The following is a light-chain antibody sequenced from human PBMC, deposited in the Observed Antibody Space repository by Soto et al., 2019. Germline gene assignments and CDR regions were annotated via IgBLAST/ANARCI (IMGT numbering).Light chain of an antibody. Sequence: QSALTQPASVSGSPGQSITISCTGSSSDVGAYNYVSWYQQYPGNAPKLIIYEVNYRPSEVPHRFSGSKSGNTATLTISGLQAEDEAEYYCSSYTNTYTYVFGPGTKVTAL. J-gene: IGLJ1*01. CDR1: SSDVGAYNY. V-gene: IGLV2-14*01. CDR3: SSYTNTYTYV. CDR2: EVN.